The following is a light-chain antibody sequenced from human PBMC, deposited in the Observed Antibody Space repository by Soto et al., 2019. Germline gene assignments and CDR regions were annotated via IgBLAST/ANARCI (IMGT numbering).Light chain of an antibody. Sequence: DIQMTQSPSSLSASVGDTVTITCQASQDISNYLNWYQQKPGKAPQLLIYDASTLETGVASRFSGSGSGTDFTLSISSLQPEDFATYYCQQYDNFPLTFGGGTKVDIK. CDR1: QDISNY. J-gene: IGKJ4*01. V-gene: IGKV1-33*01. CDR3: QQYDNFPLT. CDR2: DAS.